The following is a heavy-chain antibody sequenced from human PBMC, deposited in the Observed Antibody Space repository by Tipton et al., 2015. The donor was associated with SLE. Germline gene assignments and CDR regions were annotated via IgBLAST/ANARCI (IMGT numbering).Heavy chain of an antibody. CDR1: GGSISSGGYY. CDR2: IYYSGRT. J-gene: IGHJ4*02. Sequence: TLSLTCTVSGGSISSGGYYWSWIRQHPGKGLEWIGYIYYSGRTYYNPSLKSRVTISVDTSKNQFSLKLSSVTAADTAVYYCARDMQQWGYDYWGQGTLVTVSS. D-gene: IGHD6-19*01. CDR3: ARDMQQWGYDY. V-gene: IGHV4-31*03.